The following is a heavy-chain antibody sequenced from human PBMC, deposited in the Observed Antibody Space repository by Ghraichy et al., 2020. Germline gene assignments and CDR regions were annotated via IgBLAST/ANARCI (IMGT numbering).Heavy chain of an antibody. V-gene: IGHV4-34*01. J-gene: IGHJ6*02. D-gene: IGHD6-19*01. CDR1: GGSFSGYF. CDR2: INHSGST. CDR3: ARGHLSLNSGWSKSDYYYGMDV. Sequence: SETLSLTCAVYGGSFSGYFWSWIRQPPGKGLEWIGEINHSGSTNYNPSLKSRVTISVDTSKNQFSLKLSSVTAADTAVYYCARGHLSLNSGWSKSDYYYGMDVWGQGTTVTVSS.